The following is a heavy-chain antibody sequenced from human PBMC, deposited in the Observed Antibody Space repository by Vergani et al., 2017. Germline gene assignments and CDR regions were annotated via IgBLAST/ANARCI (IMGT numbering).Heavy chain of an antibody. J-gene: IGHJ4*02. D-gene: IGHD4/OR15-4a*01. Sequence: QVQLVESGGGLVKPGGSLRLSCAASGFTFSDYYMSWIRQAPGKGLEWVSYISSSSSYTNYADSVKGRFTISRDNAKNSLYLQMNSLRAEDTAVYYCARDVLSGATDYWGQGTLVTVSS. V-gene: IGHV3-11*06. CDR1: GFTFSDYY. CDR3: ARDVLSGATDY. CDR2: ISSSSSYT.